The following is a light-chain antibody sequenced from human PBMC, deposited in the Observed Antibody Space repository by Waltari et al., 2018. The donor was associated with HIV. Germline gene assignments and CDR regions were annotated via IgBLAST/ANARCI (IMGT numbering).Light chain of an antibody. J-gene: IGLJ3*02. CDR1: SGSVSSRYY. CDR2: DTN. Sequence: QTVVTQETSFSVSPGGTVTLTCGLSSGSVSSRYYPSWYQKTPGLPPPILTYDTNTRSSGVPDRFSGSILGNKAALTITGAQSDDESEYYCLLYVGTGIWVFGGGTKLTVL. V-gene: IGLV8-61*01. CDR3: LLYVGTGIWV.